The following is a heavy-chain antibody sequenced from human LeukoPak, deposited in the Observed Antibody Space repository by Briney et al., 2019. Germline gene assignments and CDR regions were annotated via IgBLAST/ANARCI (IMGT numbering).Heavy chain of an antibody. V-gene: IGHV4-59*01. J-gene: IGHJ4*02. CDR2: IYYSGST. Sequence: SETLSLTCTVSGGSMSSYYWNWVRQPPGKGLEYIGHIYYSGSTNYNSSLKSRLTISVDPSKNQFSLKLSSVTAADTAVYYCARGVDTSIRYYFDYWGQGTLVTVSS. CDR3: ARGVDTSIRYYFDY. CDR1: GGSMSSYY. D-gene: IGHD5-18*01.